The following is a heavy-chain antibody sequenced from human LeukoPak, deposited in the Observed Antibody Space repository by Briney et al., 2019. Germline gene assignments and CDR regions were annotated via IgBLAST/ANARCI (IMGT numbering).Heavy chain of an antibody. Sequence: PSETLSLTCTVSGGSISSGRYYWSWIRQPAGKGLEWIGRIYTSGSTNYNPSLKSRVTISVDTSKNQFSLKLSSVTAADTAVYYCARDRRYCSSTSCYQGWFDPWGQGTLVTVSS. CDR1: GGSISSGRYY. CDR3: ARDRRYCSSTSCYQGWFDP. J-gene: IGHJ5*02. CDR2: IYTSGST. V-gene: IGHV4-61*02. D-gene: IGHD2-2*01.